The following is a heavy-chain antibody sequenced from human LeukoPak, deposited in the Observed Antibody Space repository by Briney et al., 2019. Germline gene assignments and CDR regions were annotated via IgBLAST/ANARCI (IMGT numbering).Heavy chain of an antibody. CDR1: GFTFSSYA. J-gene: IGHJ6*02. Sequence: GGSLRLSCAASGFTFSSYAMNWVRQAPGKGLEWVSAISGSGGSTYYADSVKGRFTIPRDNSKNTLYLQMNSLRAEDTAVYYCAKGANYYYGMDVWGQGTTVTVSS. CDR3: AKGANYYYGMDV. V-gene: IGHV3-23*01. CDR2: ISGSGGST.